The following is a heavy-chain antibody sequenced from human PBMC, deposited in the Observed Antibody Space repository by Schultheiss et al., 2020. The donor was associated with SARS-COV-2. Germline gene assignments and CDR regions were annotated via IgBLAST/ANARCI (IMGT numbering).Heavy chain of an antibody. Sequence: GGSLRLSCAASGFTFSSYAMSWVRQAPGKGLEWVSAISGSGGSTYYADSVKGRFTISRDNSKNTLYLQMNSLRAEDTAVYYCAKDLGVVGATTGPRGAFDIWGQGTMVTVSS. CDR3: AKDLGVVGATTGPRGAFDI. CDR1: GFTFSSYA. CDR2: ISGSGGST. J-gene: IGHJ3*02. V-gene: IGHV3-23*01. D-gene: IGHD1-26*01.